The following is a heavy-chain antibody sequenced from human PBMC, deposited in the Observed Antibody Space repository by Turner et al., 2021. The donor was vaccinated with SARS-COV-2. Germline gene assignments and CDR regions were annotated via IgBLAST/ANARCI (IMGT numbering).Heavy chain of an antibody. J-gene: IGHJ6*02. Sequence: QLQLQESGPGLGKPSETLSLTCTVSGGAISSSTYYWGWIRQPPGKGLEWIGSIYYSGSTYYNPSLKSRVTISVDTSKNQFSLKLSSVTAADTAVYYCARLMDTAMDYYGMDVWGQGTTVTVSS. D-gene: IGHD5-18*01. CDR1: GGAISSSTYY. V-gene: IGHV4-39*01. CDR2: IYYSGST. CDR3: ARLMDTAMDYYGMDV.